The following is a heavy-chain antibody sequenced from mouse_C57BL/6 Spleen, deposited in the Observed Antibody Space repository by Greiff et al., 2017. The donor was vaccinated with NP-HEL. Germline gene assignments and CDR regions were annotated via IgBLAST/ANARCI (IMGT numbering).Heavy chain of an antibody. CDR2: IRNKANGYTT. Sequence: EVLLVESGGGLVQPGGSLSLSCAASGFTFTDYYMSWVRQPPGKALEWLGFIRNKANGYTTEYSASVKGRFTISRDNSQSILYLQMNALRAEDSAMYYCARYVDATVVAIRPYWYFDVWGTGTTVTVSS. CDR1: GFTFTDYY. J-gene: IGHJ1*03. D-gene: IGHD1-1*01. CDR3: ARYVDATVVAIRPYWYFDV. V-gene: IGHV7-3*01.